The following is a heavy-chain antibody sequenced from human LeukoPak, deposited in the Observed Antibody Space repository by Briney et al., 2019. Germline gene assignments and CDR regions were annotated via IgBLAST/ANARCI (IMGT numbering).Heavy chain of an antibody. CDR1: GGSFSGYY. CDR3: ARAGYPGLNWFDP. D-gene: IGHD5-12*01. J-gene: IGHJ5*02. V-gene: IGHV4-34*01. CDR2: INHSGST. Sequence: SETLSLTCAVYGGSFSGYYWSWIRQAPGKGLEWIGEINHSGSTNYNPSLKSRVTISVDTSKNQFSLKLSSVTAADTAVYYCARAGYPGLNWFDPWGQGTLVTVSS.